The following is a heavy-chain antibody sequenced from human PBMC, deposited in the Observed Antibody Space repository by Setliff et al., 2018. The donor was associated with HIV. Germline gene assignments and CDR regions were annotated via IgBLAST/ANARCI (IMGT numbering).Heavy chain of an antibody. V-gene: IGHV4-39*01. CDR2: IYPSGSA. J-gene: IGHJ4*02. D-gene: IGHD6-19*01. CDR1: GDSISSTTYY. CDR3: VRHGNQWLVTVDY. Sequence: LETLSLTCTVSGDSISSTTYYWGWIRQPPGKGLEWIGSIYPSGSAFYNPSLKSPVTMSVDTSRNQFSLKLSSVTAADTAIYYCVRHGNQWLVTVDYWGQGTLVTVSS.